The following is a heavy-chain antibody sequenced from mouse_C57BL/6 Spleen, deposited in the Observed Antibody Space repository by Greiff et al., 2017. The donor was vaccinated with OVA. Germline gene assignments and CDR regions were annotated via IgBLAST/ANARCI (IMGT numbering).Heavy chain of an antibody. D-gene: IGHD3-1*01. J-gene: IGHJ2*01. Sequence: QVQLQQPGAELVRPGSSVKLSCKASGYTFTSYWMDWVKQRPGQGLEWIGNIYPSDGETHYNQKFKDKATLTADKSSSTAYMQLSSLTSEDSAVYYCARSGGYYFDYWGQGTTLTVSS. CDR1: GYTFTSYW. V-gene: IGHV1-61*01. CDR2: IYPSDGET. CDR3: ARSGGYYFDY.